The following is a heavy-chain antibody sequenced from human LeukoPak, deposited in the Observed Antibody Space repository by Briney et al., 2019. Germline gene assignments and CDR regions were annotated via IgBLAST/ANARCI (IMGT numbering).Heavy chain of an antibody. J-gene: IGHJ5*02. V-gene: IGHV3-23*01. CDR3: TKDPNGDYIGAFDP. D-gene: IGHD4-17*01. CDR1: GLTFSNYA. CDR2: IRGDGGGA. Sequence: GGSLRLSCAAPGLTFSNYAMTWVRQAPGKGLEWVSSIRGDGGGAVYTDSVKGRFITSRDNSKNMLYLQMNSLRAEDTALYYCTKDPNGDYIGAFDPWGQGTLVTVSS.